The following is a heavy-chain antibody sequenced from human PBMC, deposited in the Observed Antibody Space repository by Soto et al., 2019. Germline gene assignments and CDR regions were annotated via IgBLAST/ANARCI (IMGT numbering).Heavy chain of an antibody. CDR1: GGTFSSYA. D-gene: IGHD6-19*01. V-gene: IGHV1-69*01. CDR3: ARDGEVDSSGWYLYYYGMDV. Sequence: QVQLVQSGAEVKKPGSSVKVSCKASGGTFSSYAISWVRQAPGQGLEWMGGIIPIFGTANYAQKFKGRVTITADESTSTAYMELGSLRSEDTAVYYCARDGEVDSSGWYLYYYGMDVWGQGTTVTVSS. CDR2: IIPIFGTA. J-gene: IGHJ6*02.